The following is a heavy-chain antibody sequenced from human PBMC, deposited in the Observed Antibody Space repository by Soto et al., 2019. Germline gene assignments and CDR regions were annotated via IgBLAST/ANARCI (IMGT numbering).Heavy chain of an antibody. CDR1: GVTFSSYA. J-gene: IGHJ4*02. Sequence: ASVKVSCKASGVTFSSYASCWVRQAPGQGLEWMGWISAYNGNTNYAQKLQGRVTMTTDTSTSTAYMELRSLRSDDTAVYYCARGSSPGSGSYLYWGQGTLVTVSS. V-gene: IGHV1-18*01. D-gene: IGHD3-10*01. CDR3: ARGSSPGSGSYLY. CDR2: ISAYNGNT.